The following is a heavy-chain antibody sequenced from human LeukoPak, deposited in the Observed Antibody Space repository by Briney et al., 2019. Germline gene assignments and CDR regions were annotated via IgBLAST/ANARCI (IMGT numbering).Heavy chain of an antibody. Sequence: GGSLRLSCAASGFTFSDHWMIWVRQAPGKGLEWVANIRQDGSEKNYVDSVKGRFTISRDNAKNSLYLQMNSLRAEDTAVYHCARDTNWYPIDYWGQGTLVTVSS. V-gene: IGHV3-7*03. CDR3: ARDTNWYPIDY. CDR1: GFTFSDHW. J-gene: IGHJ4*02. D-gene: IGHD1-1*01. CDR2: IRQDGSEK.